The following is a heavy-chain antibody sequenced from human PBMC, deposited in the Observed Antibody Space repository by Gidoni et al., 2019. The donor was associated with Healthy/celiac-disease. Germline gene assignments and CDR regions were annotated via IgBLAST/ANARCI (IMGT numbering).Heavy chain of an antibody. Sequence: QVQLQQWGAGLLKPSETLSLTCAVYGGSFSGYYWSWIRQPPGKGLEWIGEINHSGSTNYNPSLKSRVTISVDTSKNQFSLKLSSVTAADTAVYYCARRIGGWMIRVGSGYYFDYWGQGTLVTVSS. V-gene: IGHV4-34*01. CDR2: INHSGST. CDR3: ARRIGGWMIRVGSGYYFDY. J-gene: IGHJ4*02. D-gene: IGHD3-10*01. CDR1: GGSFSGYY.